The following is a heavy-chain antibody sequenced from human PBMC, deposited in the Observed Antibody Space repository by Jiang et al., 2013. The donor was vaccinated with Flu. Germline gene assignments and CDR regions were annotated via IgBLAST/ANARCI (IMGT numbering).Heavy chain of an antibody. Sequence: GPGLVKSSQTLSLTCTVSGGSLKTGDFYWTWIRQSPGKGLECIGYIYYSDNTYYYYNPSLKSRLTISVDTSKNQFSLTLTSVTAADTAMYYCAGATSVTMWAFDIWGQGTMVNVSS. CDR1: GGSLKTGDFY. J-gene: IGHJ3*02. CDR3: AGATSVTMWAFDI. V-gene: IGHV4-30-4*01. D-gene: IGHD3-10*02. CDR2: IYYSDNTYY.